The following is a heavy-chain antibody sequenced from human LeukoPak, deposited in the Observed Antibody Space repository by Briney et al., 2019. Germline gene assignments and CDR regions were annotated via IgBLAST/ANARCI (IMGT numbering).Heavy chain of an antibody. Sequence: ASVKVSCKASGYTFTSYGISWVRQAPGQGLEWMGWISAYNGNTNYAQKLQGRDTMTTDTSTSTAYMELRSLRSDDTAVYYCARDVRFGELSPVGFDYWGQGTLVTVSS. J-gene: IGHJ4*02. V-gene: IGHV1-18*01. CDR3: ARDVRFGELSPVGFDY. D-gene: IGHD3-10*01. CDR2: ISAYNGNT. CDR1: GYTFTSYG.